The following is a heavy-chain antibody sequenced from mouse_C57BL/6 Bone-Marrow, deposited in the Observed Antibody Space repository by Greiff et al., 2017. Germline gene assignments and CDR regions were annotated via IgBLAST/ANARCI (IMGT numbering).Heavy chain of an antibody. CDR1: GYTFTDYY. J-gene: IGHJ4*01. CDR2: INPYNGGT. D-gene: IGHD2-4*01. V-gene: IGHV1-19*01. Sequence: VQLQQSGPVLVKPGASVKMSCKASGYTFTDYYMNWVKQSHGKSLEWIGVINPYNGGTSYNQKFKGKATLTVDKSSSTAYMELNSLTSEDSAVYDCARKAEIYSDYDGYAMDYWGQGTSVTVSS. CDR3: ARKAEIYSDYDGYAMDY.